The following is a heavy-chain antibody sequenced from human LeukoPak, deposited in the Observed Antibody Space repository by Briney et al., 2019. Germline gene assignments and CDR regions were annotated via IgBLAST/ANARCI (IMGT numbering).Heavy chain of an antibody. J-gene: IGHJ4*02. CDR3: ARTIHRGGHYYFDY. D-gene: IGHD3-16*01. CDR2: IYHSGST. CDR1: GYSISSGYY. V-gene: IGHV4-38-2*01. Sequence: PSETLSLTCAVSGYSISSGYYWGWIRQPPGKGLEWIGSIYHSGSTYYNPSLESRVTISVDTSKNQFSLKLSSVTAADTAVYYCARTIHRGGHYYFDYWGQGTLVTVSS.